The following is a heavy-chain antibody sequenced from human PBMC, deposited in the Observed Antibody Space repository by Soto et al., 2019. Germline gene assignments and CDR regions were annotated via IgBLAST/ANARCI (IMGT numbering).Heavy chain of an antibody. CDR1: GFTFSRYA. J-gene: IGHJ4*02. V-gene: IGHV3-23*01. D-gene: IGHD3-10*01. CDR3: AKSRSGSYYMPFDY. CDR2: ISGSGGST. Sequence: ESVGGLVPPGGSLRLSCAASGFTFSRYAMSWVRQAPGKGLEWVSAISGSGGSTYYADSVKGRFTISRDNSKNTLHLQMNSLRAEDTAVYYCAKSRSGSYYMPFDYWGQGTLVTVSS.